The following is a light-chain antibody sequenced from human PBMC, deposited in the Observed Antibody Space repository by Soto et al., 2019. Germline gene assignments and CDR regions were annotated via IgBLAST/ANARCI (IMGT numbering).Light chain of an antibody. CDR2: SSS. J-gene: IGKJ1*01. Sequence: DIQMTQSPSSLSGSVGDRFTITCLAIQSISSYLNWYQQKPWKAPKLLIFSSSSLQSGVPSRFSGSRSGPDFTLTISSLQPEDFATYYCQQSYSSPPTFGQGTQVDNK. V-gene: IGKV1-39*01. CDR1: QSISSY. CDR3: QQSYSSPPT.